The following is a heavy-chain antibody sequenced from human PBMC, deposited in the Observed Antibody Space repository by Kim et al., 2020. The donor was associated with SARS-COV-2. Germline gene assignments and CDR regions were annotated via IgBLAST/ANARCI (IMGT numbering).Heavy chain of an antibody. CDR3: AKDHPSSGWPTFDS. CDR1: GFTFSRRA. Sequence: GGSPRLSCAASGFTFSRRAMSWVRQVPGKGLEWIASVNNNNNPYYADSVKGRFTVSRDITKDTLYLQMNSLRADDTALYYCAKDHPSSGWPTFDSWGQGTLVAVSS. CDR2: VNNNNNP. J-gene: IGHJ4*02. V-gene: IGHV3-23*05. D-gene: IGHD6-19*01.